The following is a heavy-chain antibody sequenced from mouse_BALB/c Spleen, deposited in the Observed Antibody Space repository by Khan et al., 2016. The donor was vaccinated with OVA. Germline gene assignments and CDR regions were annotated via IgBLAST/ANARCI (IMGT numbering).Heavy chain of an antibody. CDR3: ARVYGGDFDY. CDR1: GYSITSDYA. D-gene: IGHD1-1*01. CDR2: ISYSGNT. J-gene: IGHJ2*01. Sequence: EVQLQESGPGLVKPSQSLSLTCTATGYSITSDYARNWIRQFPGNKLEWMGFISYSGNTNYNPSLKSRISITRDTSKNQFFLHLTSVTTEDTATXDCARVYGGDFDYWGQGTTLTVSS. V-gene: IGHV3-2*02.